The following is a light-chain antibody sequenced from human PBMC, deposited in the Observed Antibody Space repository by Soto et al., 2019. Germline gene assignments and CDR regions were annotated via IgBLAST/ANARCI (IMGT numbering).Light chain of an antibody. V-gene: IGKV1-33*01. J-gene: IGKJ4*01. CDR3: QQYDSLPLT. CDR2: DAS. Sequence: DIQMTQSPSSLSASAGDRVTITCQASQDISHYLNWYQQKPGKTPKVLIYDASTLEVGVPSRFSGSGSGTDFTFTFSSLQPEDIGTYYCQQYDSLPLTFGAGTKVEIK. CDR1: QDISHY.